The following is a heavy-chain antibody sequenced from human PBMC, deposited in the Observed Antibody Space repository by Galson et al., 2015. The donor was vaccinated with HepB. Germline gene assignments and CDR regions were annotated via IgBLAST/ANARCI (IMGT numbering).Heavy chain of an antibody. CDR2: ISAYNGNT. D-gene: IGHD3-22*01. J-gene: IGHJ4*02. V-gene: IGHV1-18*04. Sequence: SVKVSCKASGYTFTSYGIGWVRQAPGQGLECMGWISAYNGNTNYEQKFQGRVTMTTDTPTRTAYMELRSLSSGDTAVYYCARRPYYDSLIDYWGQGTLVTVSS. CDR3: ARRPYYDSLIDY. CDR1: GYTFTSYG.